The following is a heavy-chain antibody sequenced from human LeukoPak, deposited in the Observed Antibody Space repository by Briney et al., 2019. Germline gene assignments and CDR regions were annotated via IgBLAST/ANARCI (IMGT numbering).Heavy chain of an antibody. CDR3: ARDLLYGDYGEVAFDI. V-gene: IGHV1-8*03. D-gene: IGHD4-17*01. CDR1: GYTFTSYD. Sequence: GSSVKVSCKASGYTFTSYDINWVRQATGQGLEGMGWMNPNSGNTGYPQQFQRRVTITRNTSISTAYMELSSLRSEDTAVYYCARDLLYGDYGEVAFDIWGQGTMVTVSS. CDR2: MNPNSGNT. J-gene: IGHJ3*02.